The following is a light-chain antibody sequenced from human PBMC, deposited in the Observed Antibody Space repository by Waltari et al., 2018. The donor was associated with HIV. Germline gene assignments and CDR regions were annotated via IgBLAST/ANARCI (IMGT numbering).Light chain of an antibody. J-gene: IGLJ2*01. CDR2: EVT. CDR3: SSYTSTKTL. V-gene: IGLV2-14*01. Sequence: QSALTQPASVSGSRGQSITISCTGSDNDVGGYDYVSWYQQHPGKAPKVIIYEVTKRPSGVSNRFSGSKSGNTASLTISGLQLEDEADYYCSSYTSTKTLFGGGTKLTVL. CDR1: DNDVGGYDY.